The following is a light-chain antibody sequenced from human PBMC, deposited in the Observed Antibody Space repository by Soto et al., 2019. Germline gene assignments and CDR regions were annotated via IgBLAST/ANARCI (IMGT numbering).Light chain of an antibody. CDR3: CSLTTSHTYV. J-gene: IGLJ1*01. CDR1: SSDIGKYKV. Sequence: QSVLTQPASVSGSPGQSITISCIGASSDIGKYKVVSWYQHHPGKVPKLLIYEATKRPSGVSDRFSGSKSGNSASLTISGLQADDEADYYCCSLTTSHTYVFGSGTKLTVL. V-gene: IGLV2-14*02. CDR2: EAT.